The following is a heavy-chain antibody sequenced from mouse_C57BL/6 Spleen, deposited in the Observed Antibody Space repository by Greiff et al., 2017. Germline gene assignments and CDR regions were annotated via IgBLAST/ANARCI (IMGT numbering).Heavy chain of an antibody. CDR2: IHPSDSDT. J-gene: IGHJ3*01. V-gene: IGHV1-74*01. CDR3: AIGYGYDEWFAY. D-gene: IGHD2-2*01. CDR1: GYTFTSYW. Sequence: VQLQQPGAELVKPVASVKVSCKASGYTFTSYWLHWVKQRPGQGLEWLGRIHPSDSDTNYNQKFTGTATLTVDKSSSTAYMQLSSLPSEDSAVFYCAIGYGYDEWFAYWGQGTLVTVSA.